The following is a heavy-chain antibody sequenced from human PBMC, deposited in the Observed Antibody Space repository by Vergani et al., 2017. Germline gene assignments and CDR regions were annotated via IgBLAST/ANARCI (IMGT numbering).Heavy chain of an antibody. CDR3: GRGAGGSVSYYVPFDY. Sequence: QVQLVQSGAEVKKPGASVKVSCKASGYTFTSYAMHWVRQAPGQRLEWMGWINAGNGNTKYSQKFQGRVTITRDTSASTAYMELSSLRSEDTAVYYCGRGAGGSVSYYVPFDYWGQGTLVTVSS. D-gene: IGHD1-26*01. V-gene: IGHV1-3*01. CDR1: GYTFTSYA. J-gene: IGHJ4*02. CDR2: INAGNGNT.